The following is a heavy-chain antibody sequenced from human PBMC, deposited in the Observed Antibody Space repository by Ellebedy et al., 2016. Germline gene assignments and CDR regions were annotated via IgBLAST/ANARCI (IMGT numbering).Heavy chain of an antibody. CDR2: IYYSRRA. V-gene: IGHV4-30-4*01. D-gene: IGHD4-17*01. CDR3: ARAVGYGDLHAFEI. Sequence: SETLSLXXSVSGGSISSGDYYWSWIRQPPGKGLEWLGYIYYSRRANYNPSLKSRVTLSVDTSKTHFSLKMNSVTAADTAVYYCARAVGYGDLHAFEIWGQGTMVTVSS. J-gene: IGHJ3*02. CDR1: GGSISSGDYY.